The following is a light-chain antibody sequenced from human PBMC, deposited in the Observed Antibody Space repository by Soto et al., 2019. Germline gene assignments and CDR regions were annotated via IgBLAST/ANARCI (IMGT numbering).Light chain of an antibody. J-gene: IGLJ3*02. CDR3: VLYMGSGIWV. V-gene: IGLV8-61*01. CDR2: STY. CDR1: SGSVSTNNY. Sequence: QTVVTQEPSFSVSPGATVTLTCGLSSGSVSTNNYPSWYQQTQGQAPRTLIYSTYTRSSGVPDRFSASILVNKAALTITGAQADDEADYYCVLYMGSGIWVFGGGTKLTVL.